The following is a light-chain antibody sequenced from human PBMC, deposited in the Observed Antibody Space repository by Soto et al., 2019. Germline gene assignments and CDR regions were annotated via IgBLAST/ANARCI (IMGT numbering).Light chain of an antibody. Sequence: SQSAAVLSVSPGERATLSCRASQSVNQKLGWYQQKPGQAPRLLIYVASYRATGIPARFSGSGSGTEYTLTISNLQAEDFAVYYCQQFNNWPHTFGQGTRLEIK. CDR1: QSVNQK. V-gene: IGKV3-15*01. CDR2: VAS. J-gene: IGKJ5*01. CDR3: QQFNNWPHT.